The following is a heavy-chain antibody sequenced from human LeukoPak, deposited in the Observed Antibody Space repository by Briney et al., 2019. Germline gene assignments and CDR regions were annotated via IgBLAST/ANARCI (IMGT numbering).Heavy chain of an antibody. CDR2: ISLAGQT. CDR1: GGSISGTNW. J-gene: IGHJ4*02. D-gene: IGHD1-26*01. Sequence: NPSGTLSLTCGVSGGSISGTNWWSWVRPPPGQGLEWIGEISLAGQTNYNPSLNGRVTMSLDKSSNQLSLNLTSVTAADTATYYCSRESGAFCPFGYWGQGTLVIVSS. V-gene: IGHV4-4*02. CDR3: SRESGAFCPFGY.